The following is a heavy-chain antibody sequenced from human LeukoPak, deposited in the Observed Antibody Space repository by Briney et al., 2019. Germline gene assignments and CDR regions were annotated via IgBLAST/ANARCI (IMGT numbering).Heavy chain of an antibody. J-gene: IGHJ5*02. CDR2: ISPSGGST. V-gene: IGHV1-46*01. Sequence: VASVKVSCKAFGYTFTSNYMHWVRQAPGQGPEWMGVISPSGGSTTYAQKFQGRVTLTRDMSTSTDYLELSSLRSEDTAVYYCARDNSVRDEVWWFNPWGQGTLVTVSS. CDR3: ARDNSVRDEVWWFNP. CDR1: GYTFTSNY. D-gene: IGHD5-24*01.